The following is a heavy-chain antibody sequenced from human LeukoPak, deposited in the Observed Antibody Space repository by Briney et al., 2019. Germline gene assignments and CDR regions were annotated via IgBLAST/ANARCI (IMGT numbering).Heavy chain of an antibody. CDR1: GVSISSSSYY. J-gene: IGHJ5*02. V-gene: IGHV4-39*01. CDR2: IYYSGST. CDR3: ARQALGYSRMINWFDP. Sequence: SETLSLTCTVSGVSISSSSYYWGWIRQPPGKGLEWIGSIYYSGSTYYNPSLKSRVTISVDTSKNQFSLKLSSVTAADTAVYYCARQALGYSRMINWFDPWGQGTLVTVSS. D-gene: IGHD6-13*01.